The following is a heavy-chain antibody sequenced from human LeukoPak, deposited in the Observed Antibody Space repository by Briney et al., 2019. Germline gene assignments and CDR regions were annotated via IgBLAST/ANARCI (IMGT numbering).Heavy chain of an antibody. V-gene: IGHV3-7*01. Sequence: GGSLRLSCAGSGFTFSTYWLSWVRQAPGKGLEWVANIKEDGSEKYYVDSVKGRFTISRDNAKNSLYLQMNSLRAEDTAVYYCARQGTSHFDYWGQGTLVTVSS. CDR1: GFTFSTYW. CDR2: IKEDGSEK. CDR3: ARQGTSHFDY. J-gene: IGHJ4*02.